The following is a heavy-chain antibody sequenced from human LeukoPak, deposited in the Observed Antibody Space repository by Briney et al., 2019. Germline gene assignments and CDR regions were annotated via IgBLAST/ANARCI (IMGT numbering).Heavy chain of an antibody. D-gene: IGHD5-12*01. V-gene: IGHV1-69*13. Sequence: SVKVSCKASGGTFSSYGITWVRQAPGQGLEWMGGIIPMFGTANYAQKFQGRVTITSDDFTSTAYMELSSLRSEDTAVYYCARESQRYAAVWGQGTTVTVSS. J-gene: IGHJ6*02. CDR3: ARESQRYAAV. CDR1: GGTFSSYG. CDR2: IIPMFGTA.